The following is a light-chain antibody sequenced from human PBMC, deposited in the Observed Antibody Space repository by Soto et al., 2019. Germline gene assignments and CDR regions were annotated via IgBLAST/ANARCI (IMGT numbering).Light chain of an antibody. V-gene: IGLV2-8*01. CDR3: SSYTGSNSVM. J-gene: IGLJ3*02. CDR1: SGDVGDDNF. CDR2: EVN. Sequence: QSALTQPPSASGSPGQSVTISCTGTSGDVGDDNFVSWYQYHPGKVPKVMIYEVNKRPSGVPDRFSGSKSGNTASLTVSGLQAEDEADYYCSSYTGSNSVMFGGGTKVTVL.